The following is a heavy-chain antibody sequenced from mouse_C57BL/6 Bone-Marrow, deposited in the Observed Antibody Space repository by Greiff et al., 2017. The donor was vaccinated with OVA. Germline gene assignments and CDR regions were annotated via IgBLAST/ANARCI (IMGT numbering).Heavy chain of an antibody. V-gene: IGHV2-5*01. Sequence: VMLVESGPGLVQPSQSLSITCTVSGFSLTSYGVHWVRQSPGKGLEWLGVIWRGGSTDYNAAFMSRLSITKDNSKSQVFFKMNSLQADDTAIYYCAKNRNYGNYDVHAMDYWGQGTSVTVSS. CDR1: GFSLTSYG. D-gene: IGHD2-1*01. CDR2: IWRGGST. CDR3: AKNRNYGNYDVHAMDY. J-gene: IGHJ4*01.